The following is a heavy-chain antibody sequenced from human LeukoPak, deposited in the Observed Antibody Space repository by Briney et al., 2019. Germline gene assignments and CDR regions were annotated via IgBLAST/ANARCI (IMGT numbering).Heavy chain of an antibody. J-gene: IGHJ3*02. CDR3: AREPWYDIPDI. Sequence: GGSLRPSCAASGFTFSSYAMHWVRQAPGKGLEWVAVISYDGSNKYYADSVKGRFTISRDNSKNTLYLQMNSLRAEDTAVYYCAREPWYDIPDIWGQGTMVTVSS. V-gene: IGHV3-30-3*01. CDR2: ISYDGSNK. CDR1: GFTFSSYA. D-gene: IGHD3-9*01.